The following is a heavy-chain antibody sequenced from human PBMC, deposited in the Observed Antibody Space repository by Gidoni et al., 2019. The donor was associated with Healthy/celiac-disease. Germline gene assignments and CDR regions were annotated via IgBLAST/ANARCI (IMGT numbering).Heavy chain of an antibody. CDR1: GYTFTSYA. V-gene: IGHV1-3*01. CDR3: ARLMKLQSIASVGDSDLFDY. D-gene: IGHD4-4*01. Sequence: QVQLVQSGAEVKKPGASVKVSCKASGYTFTSYAMHWVRQAPGQRIEGLGWINAGNGNTKYSQKFKGRVTITRDTSASTAYMELSSLRSEDTAVYYCARLMKLQSIASVGDSDLFDYWGQGTLVTVSS. CDR2: INAGNGNT. J-gene: IGHJ4*02.